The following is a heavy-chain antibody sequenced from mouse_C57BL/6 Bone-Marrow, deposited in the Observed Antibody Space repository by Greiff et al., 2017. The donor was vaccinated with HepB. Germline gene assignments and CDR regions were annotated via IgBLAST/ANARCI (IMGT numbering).Heavy chain of an antibody. V-gene: IGHV1-39*01. J-gene: IGHJ4*01. CDR3: AREGLVYYYAMDY. D-gene: IGHD2-2*01. CDR2: INPNYGTT. CDR1: GYSFTDYN. Sequence: VQLKESGPELVKPGASVKISCKASGYSFTDYNMNWVKQSNGKSLEWIGVINPNYGTTSYNQKFKGKATLTVDQSSITAYMQLNSLTSEDSAVYYCAREGLVYYYAMDYWGQGTSVTVSS.